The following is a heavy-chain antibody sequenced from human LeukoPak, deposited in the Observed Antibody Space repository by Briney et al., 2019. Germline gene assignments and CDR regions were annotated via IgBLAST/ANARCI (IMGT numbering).Heavy chain of an antibody. CDR1: GFTFDDYG. CDR2: ITSSSSYI. J-gene: IGHJ6*04. D-gene: IGHD3-10*02. V-gene: IGHV3-21*01. CDR3: AELGITMIGGV. Sequence: GGSLRLSCAASGFTFDDYGMSWVRQAPGKGLEWVSSITSSSSYIYYADSVKGRFTISRDNAKNSLYLQMNSLRAEDTAVYYCAELGITMIGGVWGKGTTVTISS.